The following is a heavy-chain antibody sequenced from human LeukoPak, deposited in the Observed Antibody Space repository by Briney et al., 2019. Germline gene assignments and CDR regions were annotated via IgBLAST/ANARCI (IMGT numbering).Heavy chain of an antibody. CDR3: ARSFSGIVVVPAAIGWFDP. CDR1: GYTFTSYG. CDR2: ISAYNGNT. Sequence: ASVKVSCKASGYTFTSYGISWVRQAPGQGLEWMGWISAYNGNTNYAQKLQGRVTMTTDTSTSTAYMELRSLRSDDTAVYYCARSFSGIVVVPAAIGWFDPWGQGTLVTVSS. J-gene: IGHJ5*02. D-gene: IGHD2-2*01. V-gene: IGHV1-18*01.